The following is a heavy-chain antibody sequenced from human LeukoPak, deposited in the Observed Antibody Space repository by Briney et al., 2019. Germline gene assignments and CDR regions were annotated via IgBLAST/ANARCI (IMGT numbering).Heavy chain of an antibody. Sequence: GASVKVSCKASGYTFTGYYMHWVRQAPGQGLEWMGWISPNSGGTNYAQKFQGRVTMTRDTSISTAYMELSRLRSDDTAVYYCARPPPPHYYDSSGYSPYYFDYWGQGTLVTVSS. CDR1: GYTFTGYY. D-gene: IGHD3-22*01. CDR3: ARPPPPHYYDSSGYSPYYFDY. J-gene: IGHJ4*02. CDR2: ISPNSGGT. V-gene: IGHV1-2*02.